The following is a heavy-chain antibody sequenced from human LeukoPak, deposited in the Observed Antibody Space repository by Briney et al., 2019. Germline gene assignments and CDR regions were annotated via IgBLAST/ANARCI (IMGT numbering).Heavy chain of an antibody. CDR2: ISSSSSYI. Sequence: GGSLRLSCAASGFTFSSYSMNWVRQTPGKGLEWVSSISSSSSYIYYADSVKGRFTISRDNAKNSLYLQMNSLRAEDTAVYHCARAYYDSSGYPCGVDYWGQGTLVTVSS. V-gene: IGHV3-21*01. J-gene: IGHJ4*02. CDR3: ARAYYDSSGYPCGVDY. D-gene: IGHD3-22*01. CDR1: GFTFSSYS.